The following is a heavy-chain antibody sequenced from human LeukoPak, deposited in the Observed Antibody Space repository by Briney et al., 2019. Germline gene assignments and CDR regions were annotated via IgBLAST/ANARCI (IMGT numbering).Heavy chain of an antibody. CDR3: ARYPYSTSSWSDP. CDR2: IYSGGGT. V-gene: IGHV3-66*01. J-gene: IGHJ5*02. Sequence: QPGGSLRLSCAASGLTVSSDYMSWVRQAPGKGLEWVSAIYSGGGTYYADSVRGRFTISRDNSKNTLYLQLNSLRAEDTAVYYCARYPYSTSSWSDPWGQGTLVTVSS. D-gene: IGHD6-6*01. CDR1: GLTVSSDY.